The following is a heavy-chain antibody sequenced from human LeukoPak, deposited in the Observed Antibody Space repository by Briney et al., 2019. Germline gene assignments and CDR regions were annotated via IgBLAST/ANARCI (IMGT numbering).Heavy chain of an antibody. Sequence: PSETLSLTCTVSGGSIISSSFYWGWIRQPPGKGLEWIGSIYYSGSTYYNTSLKSRVTISVDTSKNQFSLKLSSVTAADTAVYYCARQRAARLGGIDYWGQGTLVTVSS. J-gene: IGHJ4*02. CDR1: GGSIISSSFY. V-gene: IGHV4-39*01. CDR2: IYYSGST. D-gene: IGHD6-6*01. CDR3: ARQRAARLGGIDY.